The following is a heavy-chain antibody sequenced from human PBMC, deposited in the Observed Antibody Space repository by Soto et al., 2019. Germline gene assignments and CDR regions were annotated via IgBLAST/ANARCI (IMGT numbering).Heavy chain of an antibody. Sequence: SETLFLTCAVYGGAFSGYYWSLVRPPPGKGLEWIGEINHSGSTNYNPSLKSRVTISVDTSKNQFSLKLTSVTAADTAVYYCARGSSGYYWYNWFDPWGQGTLVTSP. D-gene: IGHD3-22*01. CDR2: INHSGST. CDR3: ARGSSGYYWYNWFDP. CDR1: GGAFSGYY. J-gene: IGHJ5*02. V-gene: IGHV4-34*01.